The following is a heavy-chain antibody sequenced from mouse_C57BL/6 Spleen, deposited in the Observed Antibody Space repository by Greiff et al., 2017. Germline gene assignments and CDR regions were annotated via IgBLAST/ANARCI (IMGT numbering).Heavy chain of an antibody. CDR3: ARGYGNGYYFDY. CDR2: IYPGSGNT. Sequence: QVQLQQSGPELVKPGASVKISCKASGYSFTSYYIHWVKQRPGQGLEWIGWIYPGSGNTKYNEKFKGKATLTADTSSSTAYMQLSSLTSEDSAVYYCARGYGNGYYFDYWGQGTTLTVSS. V-gene: IGHV1-66*01. CDR1: GYSFTSYY. D-gene: IGHD2-1*01. J-gene: IGHJ2*01.